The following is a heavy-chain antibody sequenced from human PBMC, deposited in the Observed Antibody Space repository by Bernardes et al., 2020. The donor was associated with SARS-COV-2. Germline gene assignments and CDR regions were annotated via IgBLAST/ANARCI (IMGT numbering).Heavy chain of an antibody. CDR3: VRERIWIYL. Sequence: SETLSLTCAVSGASVSSTGYSWSWIRQSPGLVLEWIGFITHTGSTYYNPSLKGRVTISVDKSKNQFSLTLRSVTAADTALYYCVRERIWIYLWGQGTRVTVS. CDR1: GASVSSTGYS. J-gene: IGHJ5*02. CDR2: ITHTGST. D-gene: IGHD3-3*01. V-gene: IGHV4-30-2*06.